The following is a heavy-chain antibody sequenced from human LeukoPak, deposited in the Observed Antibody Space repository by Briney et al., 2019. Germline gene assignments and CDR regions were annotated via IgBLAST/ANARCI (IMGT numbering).Heavy chain of an antibody. J-gene: IGHJ4*02. CDR1: GYTFMSYG. V-gene: IGHV1-18*01. CDR3: ATIRMYYYDSSGPHSDY. Sequence: GASVKVSCKASGYTFMSYGIAWVRQAPGQGLEWMGWISVNNGNTNYAQKFQGRVTMTTDTSTSTAYMELRSLRSEDTAVYFCATIRMYYYDSSGPHSDYWGQGTLVTVSS. D-gene: IGHD3-22*01. CDR2: ISVNNGNT.